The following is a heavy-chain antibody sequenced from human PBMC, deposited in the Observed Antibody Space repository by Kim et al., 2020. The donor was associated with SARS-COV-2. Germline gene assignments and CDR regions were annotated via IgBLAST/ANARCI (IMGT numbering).Heavy chain of an antibody. CDR1: GGSISSSSYY. J-gene: IGHJ4*02. CDR3: ARLWIGDSGYALPYYFDY. V-gene: IGHV4-39*01. CDR2: IYYSGST. D-gene: IGHD5-12*01. Sequence: SETLSLTCTVSGGSISSSSYYWGWIRQPPGKGLEWIGSIYYSGSTYYNPSLKSRVTISVDTSKNQFSLKLSSVTAADTAVYYCARLWIGDSGYALPYYFDYWGQGTLVTVSS.